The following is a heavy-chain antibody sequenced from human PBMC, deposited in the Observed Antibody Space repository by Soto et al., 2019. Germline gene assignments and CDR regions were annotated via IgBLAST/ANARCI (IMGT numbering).Heavy chain of an antibody. J-gene: IGHJ6*02. CDR3: AKEGGFFGVVPQVYYGMDV. D-gene: IGHD3-3*01. CDR2: ISYDGSNK. Sequence: QVQLVESGGGVVQPGRSLRLSCAASGFTSSSYGMHWVRQAPGKGLEWVAVISYDGSNKYYADSVKGRFTISRDNSKSTLYLRMNSLRAEDTAVYYCAKEGGFFGVVPQVYYGMDVWGQGTTVTVSS. CDR1: GFTSSSYG. V-gene: IGHV3-30*18.